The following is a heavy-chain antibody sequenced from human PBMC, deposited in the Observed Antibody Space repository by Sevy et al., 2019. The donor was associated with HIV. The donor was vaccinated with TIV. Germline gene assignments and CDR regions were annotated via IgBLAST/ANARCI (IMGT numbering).Heavy chain of an antibody. D-gene: IGHD5-12*01. CDR1: GFTFSSYG. V-gene: IGHV3-33*06. CDR3: AKERGYSGYDQYGFDY. J-gene: IGHJ4*02. CDR2: IWYDGSNK. Sequence: GGSLRLSCAASGFTFSSYGMHWVRQAPGKGLEWVAVIWYDGSNKYYADSVKGRFTISRDNSKNTLYLQMNSLRAEDTAVYYCAKERGYSGYDQYGFDYWGQGTLVTVSS.